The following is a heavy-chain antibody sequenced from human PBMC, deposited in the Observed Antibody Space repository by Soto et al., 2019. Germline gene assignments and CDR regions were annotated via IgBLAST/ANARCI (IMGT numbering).Heavy chain of an antibody. CDR2: VYPGDSDT. V-gene: IGHV5-51*01. CDR3: AGQNRSFGVAVDYTMDV. D-gene: IGHD3-3*01. CDR1: GYSFTNYW. Sequence: GESLKISCKGSGYSFTNYWIAWVRQMPGKGLEWMVIVYPGDSDTTYSPSFQGQVTISADKAINTAYLQWSSLKASDTAIYYCAGQNRSFGVAVDYTMDVWAQGPTVNVSS. J-gene: IGHJ6*02.